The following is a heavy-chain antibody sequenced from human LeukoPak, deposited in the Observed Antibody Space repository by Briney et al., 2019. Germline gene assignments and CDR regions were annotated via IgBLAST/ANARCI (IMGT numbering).Heavy chain of an antibody. J-gene: IGHJ4*02. V-gene: IGHV1-2*02. CDR2: INPNSGGT. D-gene: IGHD3-3*01. CDR3: ARFTYYDFWSGYPEPDFDY. Sequence: ASVKVSCKASGYTFTGYYMHWVRQAPGQGLEWMGWINPNSGGTDYAQKLQGRVTMTRDTSISTAYMELSRLRSDDTAVYYCARFTYYDFWSGYPEPDFDYWGQGTLVTVSS. CDR1: GYTFTGYY.